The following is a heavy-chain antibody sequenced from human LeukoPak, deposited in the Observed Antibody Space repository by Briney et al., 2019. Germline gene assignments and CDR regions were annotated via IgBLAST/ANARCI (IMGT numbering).Heavy chain of an antibody. J-gene: IGHJ4*02. Sequence: SETLSLTCTVSGGSISSSSDYWGCIRQPPGKGLEWIGSINYSGSTYYNPSLKSRVTISVDTSKNQFSLKLSSVTAADTAVYYCVRRRNDATGYYFDNWGQGALLTVSS. D-gene: IGHD1-1*01. CDR1: GGSISSSSDY. CDR3: VRRRNDATGYYFDN. V-gene: IGHV4-39*01. CDR2: INYSGST.